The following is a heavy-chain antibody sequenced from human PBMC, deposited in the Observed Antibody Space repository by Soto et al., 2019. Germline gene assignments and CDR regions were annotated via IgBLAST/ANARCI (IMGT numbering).Heavy chain of an antibody. V-gene: IGHV3-23*01. CDR1: GFTFIDYA. D-gene: IGHD3-10*01. J-gene: IGHJ4*02. Sequence: EVQLLDSGGGLVQPGGSLRLSCAASGFTFIDYAMSWVRQAPGKGLEWVATISTVGHSASTPYSVKGRCTISRDNSKSPVYLQTNRPMGEDMALYFCAKGASFGATLDSWGWGTLVTVSS. CDR3: AKGASFGATLDS. CDR2: ISTVGHSA.